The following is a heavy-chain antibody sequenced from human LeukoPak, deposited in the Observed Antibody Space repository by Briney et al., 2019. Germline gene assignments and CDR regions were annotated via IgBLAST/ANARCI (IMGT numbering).Heavy chain of an antibody. CDR1: GGSISTYY. CDR3: ARERWGNTVLSYYYMDV. CDR2: IYYSGST. J-gene: IGHJ6*03. V-gene: IGHV4-59*01. Sequence: PSETLSLTCTVSGGSISTYYWSWIRQPPGRGLEWIGYIYYSGSTSYNPSLKSRVTISVDTSKNQFSLKLTSVTAADTAVYYCARERWGNTVLSYYYMDVWGKGTTVTVSS. D-gene: IGHD3-16*01.